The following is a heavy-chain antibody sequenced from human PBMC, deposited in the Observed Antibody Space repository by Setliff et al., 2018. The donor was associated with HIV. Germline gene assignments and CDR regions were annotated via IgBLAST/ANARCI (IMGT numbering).Heavy chain of an antibody. J-gene: IGHJ4*02. V-gene: IGHV3-74*03. Sequence: LRLSCAASGFTFSSYWMHWVRQAPGKGLVWVSRLNTDESSTKYADSVKGRFTISRDNAKNTLYLQMNSLRAEDTAVYYCAKDRGSGYYSPSDYWGQGTLVTVSS. CDR3: AKDRGSGYYSPSDY. D-gene: IGHD3-22*01. CDR1: GFTFSSYW. CDR2: LNTDESST.